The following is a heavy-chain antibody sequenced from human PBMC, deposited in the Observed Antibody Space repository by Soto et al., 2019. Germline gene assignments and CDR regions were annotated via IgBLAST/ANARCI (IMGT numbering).Heavy chain of an antibody. J-gene: IGHJ4*02. V-gene: IGHV3-11*01. CDR1: GFTFSDYY. D-gene: IGHD3-22*01. CDR2: IDSSGSII. CDR3: ARDLGYYASSGYFDY. Sequence: QVQLVESGGGLVKPGGSLRLSCAASGFTFSDYYMSWIRRAPGKGLEWVSFIDSSGSIISYADSVKGRFTISRDNAKNSLYLQMNSLRAEDTAVYYCARDLGYYASSGYFDYGGQGTLVTVSS.